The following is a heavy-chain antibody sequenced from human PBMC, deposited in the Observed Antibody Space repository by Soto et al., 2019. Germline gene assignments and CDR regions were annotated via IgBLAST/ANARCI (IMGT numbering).Heavy chain of an antibody. D-gene: IGHD6-13*01. CDR2: IFYSGST. Sequence: KPSETLSLTCTVSGGSISSSSYYWGWIRQPPGTGLEWIGSIFYSGSTSYNPSLKSRVTISVDTSKNQFSLKLSSVTAADTAVYYCARERIAAAGARGAFDIWGQGTMVTVSS. V-gene: IGHV4-39*07. CDR3: ARERIAAAGARGAFDI. CDR1: GGSISSSSYY. J-gene: IGHJ3*02.